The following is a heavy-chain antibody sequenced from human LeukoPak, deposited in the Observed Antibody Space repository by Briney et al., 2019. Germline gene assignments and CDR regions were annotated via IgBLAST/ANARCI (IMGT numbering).Heavy chain of an antibody. J-gene: IGHJ5*01. V-gene: IGHV4-38-2*02. CDR1: GYSISSGYF. CDR2: IYQSETA. CDR3: ARQPKSCAPGIFITGKACWFDS. Sequence: SETLSLTCTVSGYSISSGYFWGWMRQPPGKGLEWIGSIYQSETAHYNPSLKSRVTISVDTSKNQFSLKLSSVTAADTAVYYCARQPKSCAPGIFITGKACWFDSWGQGTLVTVSP. D-gene: IGHD3-10*01.